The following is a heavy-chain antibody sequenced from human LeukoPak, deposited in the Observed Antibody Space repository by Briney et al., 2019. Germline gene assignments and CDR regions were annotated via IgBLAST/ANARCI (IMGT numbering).Heavy chain of an antibody. V-gene: IGHV3-20*04. Sequence: PGGSLRLSCAASGFTFSSYGMSWVRQAPGKGLEWVSGINWNGGSTGYADSVKGRFTISRDNAKNSLYLQMNSLRAEDTALYYCARDRKQWLAYYYYYYMDVWGKGTTVTVSS. CDR1: GFTFSSYG. J-gene: IGHJ6*03. D-gene: IGHD6-19*01. CDR2: INWNGGST. CDR3: ARDRKQWLAYYYYYYMDV.